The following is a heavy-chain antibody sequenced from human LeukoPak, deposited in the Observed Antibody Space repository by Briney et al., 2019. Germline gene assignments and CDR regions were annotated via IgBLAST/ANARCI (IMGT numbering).Heavy chain of an antibody. V-gene: IGHV4-61*01. CDR2: IYYSGST. Sequence: KPSETLSLTCTVSGGSVSSGSYYWSWIRQPPGKGLEWIGYIYYSGSTNYNPSLKSRVTISVDTSKNQFSLKLSSVTAADTAVYYCARDSNGSLYDFWSGYYVPGYYYYGMDVWGQGTTVTVSS. D-gene: IGHD3-3*01. CDR3: ARDSNGSLYDFWSGYYVPGYYYYGMDV. CDR1: GGSVSSGSYY. J-gene: IGHJ6*02.